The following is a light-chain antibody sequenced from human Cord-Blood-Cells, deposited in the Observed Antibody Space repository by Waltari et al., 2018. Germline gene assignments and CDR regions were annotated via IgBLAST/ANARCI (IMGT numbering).Light chain of an antibody. V-gene: IGKV1-39*01. CDR3: QQSYSTPLT. Sequence: DIQMTQSPSSLSASVGDRVTITCRASQSISSYLNWYQQKPGKAPKLLIYAASSLQSGVPSRFSGSGSGTDFTITISSLQPEDFATDYCQQSYSTPLTFGGGTKVEIK. J-gene: IGKJ4*01. CDR2: AAS. CDR1: QSISSY.